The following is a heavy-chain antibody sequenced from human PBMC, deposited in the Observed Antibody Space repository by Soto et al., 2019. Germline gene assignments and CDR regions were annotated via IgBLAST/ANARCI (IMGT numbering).Heavy chain of an antibody. CDR1: GFTFSSFT. CDR2: ISSDGDST. Sequence: GGSLRLSCAASGFTFSSFTMNWVRQAPGEGLEWVSAISSDGDSTHYADSVKGRFTISRVNSGDTLYLQMDSLRVEDTAVYYCAKFASGSYPYYFDYWGQGTLVTVSS. CDR3: AKFASGSYPYYFDY. J-gene: IGHJ4*02. D-gene: IGHD1-26*01. V-gene: IGHV3-23*01.